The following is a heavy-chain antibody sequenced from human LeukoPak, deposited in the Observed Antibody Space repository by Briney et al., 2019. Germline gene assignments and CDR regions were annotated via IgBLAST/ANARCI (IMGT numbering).Heavy chain of an antibody. CDR1: GYTFTGYY. V-gene: IGHV1-2*02. CDR3: ARLRYCSGGSCLTFNWFDP. CDR2: INPNSGGT. D-gene: IGHD2-15*01. J-gene: IGHJ5*02. Sequence: GASVKVSCKASGYTFTGYYMHWVRQAPGQGLEWMGWINPNSGGTNYAQKFQGRVTMTRDTSISTAYMELSRLRSDDTAVYYCARLRYCSGGSCLTFNWFDPWGQGTLVTVSS.